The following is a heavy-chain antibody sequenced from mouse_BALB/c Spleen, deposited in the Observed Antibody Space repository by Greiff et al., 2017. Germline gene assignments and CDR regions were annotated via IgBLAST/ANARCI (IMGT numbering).Heavy chain of an antibody. Sequence: EVKLMESGPGLVKPSQSLSLTCTVTGYSITSDYAWNWIRQFPGNKLEWMGYISYSGSTSYNPSLKSRISITRDTSKNQFFLQLNSVTTEDTATYYCARRAYYVDYWGQGTTLTVSS. D-gene: IGHD2-10*01. CDR3: ARRAYYVDY. CDR2: ISYSGST. V-gene: IGHV3-2*02. CDR1: GYSITSDYA. J-gene: IGHJ2*01.